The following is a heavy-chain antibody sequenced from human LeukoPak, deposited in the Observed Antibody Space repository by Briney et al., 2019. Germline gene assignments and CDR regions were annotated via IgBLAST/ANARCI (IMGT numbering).Heavy chain of an antibody. CDR3: ARRGSSSPYGMDV. D-gene: IGHD6-13*01. Sequence: SVKVSCKASGGTFSSYAISWVRQAPGQGLEWMGRIIPILGIANYAQKFQGRVTITADKSTSTAYMELSSLRSEDTAVCYCARRGSSSPYGMDVWGQGTTVTVSS. CDR1: GGTFSSYA. J-gene: IGHJ6*02. V-gene: IGHV1-69*04. CDR2: IIPILGIA.